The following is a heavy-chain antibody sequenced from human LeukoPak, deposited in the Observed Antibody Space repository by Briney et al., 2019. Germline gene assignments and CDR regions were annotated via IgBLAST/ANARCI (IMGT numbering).Heavy chain of an antibody. J-gene: IGHJ4*02. D-gene: IGHD3-16*02. CDR3: ARVRTYYDYVWGSYREYYFDY. V-gene: IGHV3-7*03. CDR1: GFTFSSYW. CDR2: IKQDGSEK. Sequence: GGSLRLSCAASGFTFSSYWTSWVRQAPGKGLEWVANIKQDGSEKYYVDSVKGRFTISRDNAKNSLYLQMNSLRAEDTAVYYCARVRTYYDYVWGSYREYYFDYWGQGTLVTVSS.